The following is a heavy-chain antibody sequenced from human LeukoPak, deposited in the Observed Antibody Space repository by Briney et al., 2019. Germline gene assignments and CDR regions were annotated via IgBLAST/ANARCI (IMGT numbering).Heavy chain of an antibody. CDR2: ISSSSSYI. V-gene: IGHV3-21*01. D-gene: IGHD3-22*01. CDR1: GFTFSSYS. CDR3: ASSTMIGNWFDP. Sequence: PGGSLRLSCAASGFTFSSYSMNWVRQAPGKGLEWVSSISSSSSYIYYADSVKGRFTISRDNAKNSLYLQMNSLRAEDTAVYYCASSTMIGNWFDPWGQGTLVTASS. J-gene: IGHJ5*02.